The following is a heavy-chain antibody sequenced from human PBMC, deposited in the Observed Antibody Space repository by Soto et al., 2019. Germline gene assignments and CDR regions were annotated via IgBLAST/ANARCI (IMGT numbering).Heavy chain of an antibody. Sequence: GESLKISRKTSGYSFRSYWIGWVRQMPGKGLEWMAIIYPGDSNTRYSPSFQGQVTISADKSISTAFLQWSSLKAADSAMYYCARHLHSDSVHITPVSPDYWGQGTLVTVSS. CDR1: GYSFRSYW. CDR3: ARHLHSDSVHITPVSPDY. CDR2: IYPGDSNT. V-gene: IGHV5-51*01. J-gene: IGHJ4*02. D-gene: IGHD4-4*01.